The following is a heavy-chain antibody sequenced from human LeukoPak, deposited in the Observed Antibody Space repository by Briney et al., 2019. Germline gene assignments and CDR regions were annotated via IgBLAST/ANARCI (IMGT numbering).Heavy chain of an antibody. CDR3: ATGTTTITAGAFDI. Sequence: SVKVSFKASGGTFSSYTINWVRQAPGQGLEWMGRIITILGITNYAQNFQGRVTIRADKSTSTAYMELSDLRSEDTAVYYCATGTTTITAGAFDIWGQGTMVTVSS. CDR1: GGTFSSYT. J-gene: IGHJ3*02. D-gene: IGHD4-17*01. V-gene: IGHV1-69*02. CDR2: IITILGIT.